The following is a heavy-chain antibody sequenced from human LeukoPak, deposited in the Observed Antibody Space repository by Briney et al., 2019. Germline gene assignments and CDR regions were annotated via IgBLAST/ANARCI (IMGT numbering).Heavy chain of an antibody. CDR2: IYTSGST. CDR3: ARDPEGSGENWFDP. CDR1: SGSISSYY. Sequence: SETLSLTCTVSSGSISSYYWSWIRQPAGKGLEWIGRIYTSGSTNYNPSLKSRVTMSVDTSKNQFSLKLSSVTAADTAVYYCARDPEGSGENWFDPWGQGTLVTVSS. D-gene: IGHD3-10*01. V-gene: IGHV4-4*07. J-gene: IGHJ5*02.